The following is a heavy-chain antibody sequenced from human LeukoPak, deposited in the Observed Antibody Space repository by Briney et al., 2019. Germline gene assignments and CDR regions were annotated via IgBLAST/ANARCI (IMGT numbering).Heavy chain of an antibody. J-gene: IGHJ5*02. CDR2: IKSKTDGGTT. Sequence: GGSLRLSCAASGFTFSNAWMNWVRQAPGKGLEWVARIKSKTDGGTTDYAAPVKGRFTISRDNSKNTVDLQMNSLKTEDTAVYYCTTYLWFGEIDHWGQGTLVTVSS. V-gene: IGHV3-15*07. CDR1: GFTFSNAW. CDR3: TTYLWFGEIDH. D-gene: IGHD3-10*01.